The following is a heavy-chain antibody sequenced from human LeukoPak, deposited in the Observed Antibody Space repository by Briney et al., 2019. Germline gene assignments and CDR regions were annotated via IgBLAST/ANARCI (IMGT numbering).Heavy chain of an antibody. J-gene: IGHJ4*02. CDR2: IKSKTDGGTT. CDR1: GFTFSNAW. V-gene: IGHV3-15*01. D-gene: IGHD4-17*01. Sequence: GGSLRFSCAASGFTFSNAWMSWVRQGPGQGLEWVGRIKSKTDGGTTDYAARVKGRVTISRDDSKNTLYLQMTSLKTEYTAEYYCTTVRTVTTDYWGQGTLVTVSS. CDR3: TTVRTVTTDY.